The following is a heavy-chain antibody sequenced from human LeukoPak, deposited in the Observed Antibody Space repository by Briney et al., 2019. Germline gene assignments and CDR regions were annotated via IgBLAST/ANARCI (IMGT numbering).Heavy chain of an antibody. J-gene: IGHJ4*02. CDR1: GGSISGYY. CDR2: IFYSGST. Sequence: SETLSLTCTVSGGSISGYYWSWIRQPPGKGLEWIGDIFYSGSTNDKPSLKSRVTISVDTSKNQFSLKVSSVTAADTAVYYCARANYFDYWGQGTLVTVSS. V-gene: IGHV4-59*01. CDR3: ARANYFDY.